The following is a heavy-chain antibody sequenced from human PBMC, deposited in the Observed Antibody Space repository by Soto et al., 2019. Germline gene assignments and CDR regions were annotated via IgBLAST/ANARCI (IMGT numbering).Heavy chain of an antibody. J-gene: IGHJ6*02. D-gene: IGHD2-8*01. V-gene: IGHV1-18*04. CDR2: ISAYNGNT. CDR1: GYTFTSYG. Sequence: QVQLVQSGAEVKKPGASVKVSCKASGYTFTSYGISWVRQAPGQGLEWMGWISAYNGNTNYAQKLQCRVTMTTDTSTRTAYMELRSLRSDDTAVYYCARVGDCTNGVCYIDNYYYYGMDVWGQGTTVTVSS. CDR3: ARVGDCTNGVCYIDNYYYYGMDV.